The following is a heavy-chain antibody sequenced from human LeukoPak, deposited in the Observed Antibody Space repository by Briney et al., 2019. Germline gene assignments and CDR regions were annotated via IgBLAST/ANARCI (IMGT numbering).Heavy chain of an antibody. CDR2: IRSRAYGGTT. D-gene: IGHD3-22*01. J-gene: IGHJ4*02. CDR1: GFTLGDYA. CDR3: IRDDHYYDTSGRPNY. Sequence: GGSLRLSCTASGFTLGDYALSWVRQAPGKGLEWVGFIRSRAYGGTTDYAASVKGRFTISRDDSKSIAYLQMNSLKTGDTAVYYCIRDDHYYDTSGRPNYWGQGTLVTVSS. V-gene: IGHV3-49*04.